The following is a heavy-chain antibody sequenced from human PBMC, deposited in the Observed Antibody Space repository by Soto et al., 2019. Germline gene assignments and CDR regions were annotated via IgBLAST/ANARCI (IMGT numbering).Heavy chain of an antibody. D-gene: IGHD6-13*01. CDR1: GFTFSSYG. CDR3: ARDHQAAGFYYYYGMDV. CDR2: IWYDGSNK. J-gene: IGHJ6*02. V-gene: IGHV3-33*01. Sequence: QAGGSLRLSCAASGFTFSSYGMHWVRQAPGKGLEWVAVIWYDGSNKYYADSVKGRFTISRDNSKNTLYLQMNSLRAEDTAVYYCARDHQAAGFYYYYGMDVWGQGTTVTVSS.